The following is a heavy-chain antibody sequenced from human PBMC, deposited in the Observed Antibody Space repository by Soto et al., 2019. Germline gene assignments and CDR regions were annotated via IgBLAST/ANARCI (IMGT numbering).Heavy chain of an antibody. CDR2: IYYTGST. CDR3: ARGGAYIVATIGGDY. Sequence: PSETLSLTCTVSGGSVTSGNYYWKWIRQPPGKGLEWIGYIYYTGSTNYNPSLGSRVTISVDTSKNQFSLKLSSVTAADTAVYYCARGGAYIVATIGGDYWGQGTLVTVSS. V-gene: IGHV4-61*01. CDR1: GGSVTSGNYY. D-gene: IGHD5-12*01. J-gene: IGHJ4*02.